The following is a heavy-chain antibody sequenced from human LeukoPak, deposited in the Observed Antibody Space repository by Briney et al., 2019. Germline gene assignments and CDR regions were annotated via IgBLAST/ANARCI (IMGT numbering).Heavy chain of an antibody. D-gene: IGHD6-13*01. CDR1: GYTFTSYD. J-gene: IGHJ4*02. Sequence: ASVKVCCKASGYTFTSYDINWVRQATGQVLEWMGWMNPNSGNTGYAQKFQGKVTITRNTSISTAYMELSSLRSEDTAVYYCARAAAGTGYYFDYWGQGTLVTVSS. CDR2: MNPNSGNT. CDR3: ARAAAGTGYYFDY. V-gene: IGHV1-8*03.